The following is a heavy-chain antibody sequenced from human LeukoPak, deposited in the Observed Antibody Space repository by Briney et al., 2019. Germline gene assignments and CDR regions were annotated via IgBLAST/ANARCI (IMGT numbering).Heavy chain of an antibody. CDR3: ASSSGPLYYDLAGY. Sequence: ASVKVSCKASGYTFTSYYMHWVRQAPGQGLEWMGIIEPSGGGTSYAQKFQGRVTMTRDMSTSTVYMELSSLRSEDTAVYYCASSSGPLYYDLAGYWGQGTLVTVSS. D-gene: IGHD3-22*01. J-gene: IGHJ4*02. V-gene: IGHV1-46*01. CDR1: GYTFTSYY. CDR2: IEPSGGGT.